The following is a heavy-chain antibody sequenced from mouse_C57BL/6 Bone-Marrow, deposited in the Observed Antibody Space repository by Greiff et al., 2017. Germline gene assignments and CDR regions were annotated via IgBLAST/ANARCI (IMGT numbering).Heavy chain of an antibody. CDR2: IDPEVGDT. D-gene: IGHD1-1*01. V-gene: IGHV14-2*01. CDR3: ARLIYYRSSYVAWFAY. J-gene: IGHJ3*01. Sequence: EVQLQESGAELVKPGASVKLSCPASGFNIKDYYMPWVKQRTEQGLAWIGRIDPEVGDTNYSPKFPGQSTITADTSSNTAYLHLSSLTCEDTAVYYCARLIYYRSSYVAWFAYWGQETLVTVSA. CDR1: GFNIKDYY.